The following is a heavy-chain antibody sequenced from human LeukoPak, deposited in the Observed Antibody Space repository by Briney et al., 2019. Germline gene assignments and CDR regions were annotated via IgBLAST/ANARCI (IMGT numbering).Heavy chain of an antibody. D-gene: IGHD1-1*01. CDR1: GGSFSGYY. V-gene: IGHV4-59*01. Sequence: SETLSLTCAVYGGSFSGYYWSWIRQPPGKGLEWIGYIYYSGSTNYNPSLKSRVTISVDASKNQFSLKLSSVTAADTAVYYCARGVGNENYWGQGTLVTVSS. CDR2: IYYSGST. CDR3: ARGVGNENY. J-gene: IGHJ4*02.